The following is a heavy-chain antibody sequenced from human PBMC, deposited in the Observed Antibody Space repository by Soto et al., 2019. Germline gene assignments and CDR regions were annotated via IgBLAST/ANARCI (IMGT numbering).Heavy chain of an antibody. Sequence: QVQLQESGPGLVKPSETLSLTCTVSGGSISSYYWSWIRQPPGKGLEWIGYIYYSGSTNYNPSLKSRVTISVDTSKNQFSLKLSSVTAADTAVYYCAAALHGYYYMDVWGKGTTVTVSS. CDR1: GGSISSYY. J-gene: IGHJ6*03. V-gene: IGHV4-59*08. CDR3: AAALHGYYYMDV. CDR2: IYYSGST. D-gene: IGHD2-15*01.